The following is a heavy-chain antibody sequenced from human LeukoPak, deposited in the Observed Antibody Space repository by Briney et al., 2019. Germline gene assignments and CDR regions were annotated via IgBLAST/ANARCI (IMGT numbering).Heavy chain of an antibody. CDR3: AVGYDYHYGLDV. D-gene: IGHD1-26*01. J-gene: IGHJ6*02. Sequence: ASVRVSCKASGYTFTTHGIIWVRQAPGQGLEWMGWISAYNGNTNYAQNLQGRVTMTTDTSTRTAYMELRSLSSDDTAVYYCAVGYDYHYGLDVWGQGTTVTVSS. CDR2: ISAYNGNT. V-gene: IGHV1-18*01. CDR1: GYTFTTHG.